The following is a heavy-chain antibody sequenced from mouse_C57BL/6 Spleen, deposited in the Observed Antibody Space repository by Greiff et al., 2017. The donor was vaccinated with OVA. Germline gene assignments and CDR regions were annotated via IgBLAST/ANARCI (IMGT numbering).Heavy chain of an antibody. CDR3: ARGGYDYTWFAY. D-gene: IGHD2-4*01. V-gene: IGHV1-26*01. CDR1: GYTFTDYY. Sequence: VQLQQSGPELVKPGASVKISCKASGYTFTDYYMNWVKQSHGKSLEWIGDINPNNGGTSYNQKFKGKATLTVDKPSSTAYMQLSSLTSEDSAVYYCARGGYDYTWFAYWGQGTLVTVSA. J-gene: IGHJ3*01. CDR2: INPNNGGT.